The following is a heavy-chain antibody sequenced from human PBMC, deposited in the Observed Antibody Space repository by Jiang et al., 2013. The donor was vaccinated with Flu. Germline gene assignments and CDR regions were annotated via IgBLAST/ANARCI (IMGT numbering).Heavy chain of an antibody. D-gene: IGHD5-18*01. Sequence: WMGRIDPSDSYTNYSPSFQGHVTISADKSISTAYLQWSSLKASDTAMYYCARPWIQDGMDVWGKGTTVTVSS. CDR2: IDPSDSYT. V-gene: IGHV5-10-1*01. CDR3: ARPWIQDGMDV. J-gene: IGHJ6*04.